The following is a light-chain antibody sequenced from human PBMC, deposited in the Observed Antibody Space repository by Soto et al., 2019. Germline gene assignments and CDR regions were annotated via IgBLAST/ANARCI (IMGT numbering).Light chain of an antibody. Sequence: TISCTGTSSDVGGYNYVSWYQQHPGKAPKLMIYEVRNRPSGVSNRFSGSKSGNTASLTISGLQAEDEADYYCSSYTTSSTLVFGSGTKGTVL. CDR1: SSDVGGYNY. CDR2: EVR. J-gene: IGLJ1*01. CDR3: SSYTTSSTLV. V-gene: IGLV2-14*03.